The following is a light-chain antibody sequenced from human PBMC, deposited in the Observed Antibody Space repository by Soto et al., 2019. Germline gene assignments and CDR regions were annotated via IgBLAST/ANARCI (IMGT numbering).Light chain of an antibody. CDR2: GAN. CDR1: QRINTD. Sequence: EILMTQSPANLSLSPGETATLSCRAWQRINTDRAWYQQKRGQAPRLVIDGANTRATGIPARFSGSGSGTEFTLTISSLQSEDFALYYCQQYRSGTRITLGRGKGLEIK. CDR3: QQYRSGTRIT. J-gene: IGKJ5*01. V-gene: IGKV3D-15*01.